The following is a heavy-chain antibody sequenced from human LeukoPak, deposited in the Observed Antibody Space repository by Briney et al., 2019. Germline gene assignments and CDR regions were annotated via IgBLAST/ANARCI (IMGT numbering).Heavy chain of an antibody. D-gene: IGHD5-12*01. J-gene: IGHJ3*02. V-gene: IGHV4-38-2*02. CDR2: FYHGGST. CDR3: ARSCRILDIVATIRARLGGSGFDI. CDR1: GYSISTGYY. Sequence: PSETLSLTCTVSGYSISTGYYWDWIRQPPGKGLEWIGTFYHGGSTYYNPSLKSRVTIAVETSKNQFSLKLSSVTAADKAVYYCARSCRILDIVATIRARLGGSGFDIWGQGTMVTVSS.